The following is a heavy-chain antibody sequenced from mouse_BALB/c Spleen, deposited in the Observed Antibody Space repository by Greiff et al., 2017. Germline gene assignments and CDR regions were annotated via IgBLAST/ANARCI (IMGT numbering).Heavy chain of an antibody. CDR3: ARDLRLRAMDY. Sequence: VMLVESGPGLVAPSQSLSITCTVSGFSLTSYGVHWVRQPPGKGLEWLGVIWAGGSTNYNSALMSSLSISKDNSKSQVFLKMNSLQTDDTAMYYCARDLRLRAMDYWGQGTSVTVSS. CDR1: GFSLTSYG. D-gene: IGHD1-2*01. CDR2: IWAGGST. J-gene: IGHJ4*01. V-gene: IGHV2-9*02.